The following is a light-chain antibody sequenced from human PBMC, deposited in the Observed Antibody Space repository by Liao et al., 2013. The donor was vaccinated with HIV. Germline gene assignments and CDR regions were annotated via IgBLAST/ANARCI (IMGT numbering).Light chain of an antibody. Sequence: SYELTQPPSVSVSPGQTASITCSGDKLGNKYACWYQQKPGQSPVLVIYQDSKRPSGIPERFSGSNSGNTATLTISRVEAGDEADYYCQVWDSSSDHNWVFGGGTKLTVL. V-gene: IGLV3-1*01. J-gene: IGLJ3*02. CDR2: QDS. CDR3: QVWDSSSDHNWV. CDR1: KLGNKY.